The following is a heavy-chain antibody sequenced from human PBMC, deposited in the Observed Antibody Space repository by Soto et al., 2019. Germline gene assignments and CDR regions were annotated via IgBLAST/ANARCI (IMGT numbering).Heavy chain of an antibody. CDR1: GVTFSSYA. D-gene: IGHD3-10*01. J-gene: IGHJ6*02. CDR3: ARDNRPGPYYYYGMDV. V-gene: IGHV1-69*13. Sequence: SVKLSCKASGVTFSSYAISCVRQAPGQGLEWMGGIIPIFGTANYAQKFQGRVTITADESTSTAYMELSSLRSEDTAVYYCARDNRPGPYYYYGMDVWGQGTTVTVSS. CDR2: IIPIFGTA.